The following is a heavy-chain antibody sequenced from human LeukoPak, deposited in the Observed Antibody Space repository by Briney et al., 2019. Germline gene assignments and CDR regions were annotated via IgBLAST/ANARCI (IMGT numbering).Heavy chain of an antibody. D-gene: IGHD3-9*01. J-gene: IGHJ4*02. CDR1: GFIFDNYA. V-gene: IGHV3-9*01. CDR2: ITWNSDKM. Sequence: GGSLRLSCAASGFIFDNYAMYWVRQAPGKGLEWVSSITWNSDKMKYADSVRGRFTISRDNAKNALYLQMNSLRTEDTAFYYCAKGGDLLTGYYKGLDHWGQGSLVTVSS. CDR3: AKGGDLLTGYYKGLDH.